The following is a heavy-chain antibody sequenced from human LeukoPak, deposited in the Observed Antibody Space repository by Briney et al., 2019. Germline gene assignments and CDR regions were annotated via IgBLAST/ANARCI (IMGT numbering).Heavy chain of an antibody. CDR1: GGSISSYY. J-gene: IGHJ4*02. D-gene: IGHD4-23*01. CDR3: ARDRWEPSPLPFD. Sequence: PSETLSLTCTVFGGSISSYYWSWIRQPAGKGPEWIGRIYTSGSTNYNPSLKSRVTISVGTSKNQFSLKLSSVTAADTAVYYCARDRWEPSPLPFDWGQGTLVTVSS. V-gene: IGHV4-4*07. CDR2: IYTSGST.